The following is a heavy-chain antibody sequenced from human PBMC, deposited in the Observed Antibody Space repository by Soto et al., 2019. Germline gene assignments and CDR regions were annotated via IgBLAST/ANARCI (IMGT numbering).Heavy chain of an antibody. V-gene: IGHV4-59*01. Sequence: SETLSLTCTVSGGSISRYYWSWIRQPPGKGLEWIGYIYYSGSTNYNPSLKSRVTISVDTSKNQFSLKLSSVTAADTAVYYCARAYDYIFWCYRPRNNLFYPRGRRTPVTVSA. CDR3: ARAYDYIFWCYRPRNNLFYP. CDR1: GGSISRYY. D-gene: IGHD3-16*02. CDR2: IYYSGST. J-gene: IGHJ5*02.